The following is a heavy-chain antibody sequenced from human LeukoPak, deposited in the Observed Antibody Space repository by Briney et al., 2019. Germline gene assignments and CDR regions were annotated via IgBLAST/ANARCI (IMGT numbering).Heavy chain of an antibody. CDR1: GFTLTSYS. J-gene: IGHJ4*02. CDR2: ISRSSSDI. Sequence: GGSLRLSCAVAGFTLTSYSMQWVRQAPGKGLEWVSSISRSSSDIYYADSVKGRFTTSRDNAKNSLYLQMNSLRAEDTAVYYCARDLLISGNQAGIDYWGQGTLVTVSS. CDR3: ARDLLISGNQAGIDY. D-gene: IGHD1-14*01. V-gene: IGHV3-21*01.